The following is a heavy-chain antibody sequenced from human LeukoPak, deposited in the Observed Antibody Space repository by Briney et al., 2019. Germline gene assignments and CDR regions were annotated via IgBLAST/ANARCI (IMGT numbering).Heavy chain of an antibody. V-gene: IGHV1-3*01. CDR2: INAGNGNT. D-gene: IGHD6-19*01. CDR1: GYTFTSYA. J-gene: IGHJ4*02. CDR3: ARDPSSGWYLRRFSYYFDY. Sequence: GASVKVSCKASGYTFTSYAMHWVRQAPGQRLEWMGWINAGNGNTKYSQKFQGRVTITRDTSASTAYMELSSLRSEDTAVYYCARDPSSGWYLRRFSYYFDYWGQGTLVTVSS.